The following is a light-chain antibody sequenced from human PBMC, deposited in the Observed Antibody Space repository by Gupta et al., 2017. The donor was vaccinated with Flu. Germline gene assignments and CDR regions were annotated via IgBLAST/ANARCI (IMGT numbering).Light chain of an antibody. J-gene: IGKJ1*01. V-gene: IGKV3-15*01. Sequence: EIVMTQSPGTLSVSPGERATLSCRVSQSVGTKLAWYQQKPGQAPTLLIYGAYIRATGVPVRFSGSGSGTEFTLTISSRQSEDFAIYYCQQYNEWPPWGFGQGTKVEIK. CDR2: GAY. CDR1: QSVGTK. CDR3: QQYNEWPPWG.